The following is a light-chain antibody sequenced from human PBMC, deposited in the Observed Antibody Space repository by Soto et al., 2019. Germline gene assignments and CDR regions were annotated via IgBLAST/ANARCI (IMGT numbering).Light chain of an antibody. CDR1: RDIADS. V-gene: IGKV1-33*01. CDR3: QQYDDPFT. J-gene: IGKJ4*01. CDR2: DAS. Sequence: DTQMTQSPSSLSASVGDTVTITCQASRDIADSLNWYQQRAGQAPKLLIYDASNLQSGVPARFSGSGTGTSFILTINSLQPKDFATYYCQQYDDPFTFGGGTKVEIK.